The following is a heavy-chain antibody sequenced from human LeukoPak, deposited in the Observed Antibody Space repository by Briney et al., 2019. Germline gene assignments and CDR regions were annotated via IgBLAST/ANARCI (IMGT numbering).Heavy chain of an antibody. CDR3: ARPIAVAGSYYFDY. CDR1: GGSNSRSSYY. J-gene: IGHJ4*02. D-gene: IGHD6-19*01. CDR2: IYYSGST. Sequence: SETLSLTCTVSGGSNSRSSYYWGWIRQPPGKGLEWIGSIYYSGSTYYNPSLKSRVTISVDTSKNQFSLKLSSVTAADTAVYYCARPIAVAGSYYFDYWGQGTLVTVSS. V-gene: IGHV4-39*01.